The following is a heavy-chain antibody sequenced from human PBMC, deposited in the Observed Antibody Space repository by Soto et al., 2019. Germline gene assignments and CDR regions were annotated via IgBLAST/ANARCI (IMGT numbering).Heavy chain of an antibody. Sequence: GGSLRLSCAASGFTFSNYWMSWVRQAPGKGLEWVASIKQDGSEKYYVDSVKGRFTISRDNAKNSLYLQMNSLRVDDTAVYYCARDPGDFLDYWGQGTLVTVSS. CDR2: IKQDGSEK. CDR1: GFTFSNYW. V-gene: IGHV3-7*01. J-gene: IGHJ4*02. CDR3: ARDPGDFLDY. D-gene: IGHD3-10*01.